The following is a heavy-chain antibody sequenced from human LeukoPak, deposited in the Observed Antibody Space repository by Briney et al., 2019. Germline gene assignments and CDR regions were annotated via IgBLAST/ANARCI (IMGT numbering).Heavy chain of an antibody. CDR1: GGSFSSYY. J-gene: IGHJ5*02. D-gene: IGHD1-7*01. CDR3: ARANWNYVWWFDP. Sequence: SETLSLTCAVYGGSFSSYYWSWIRQPPGKGLEWIGYIYYSGSTNYNPSLKSRVTISVDTSKNQFSLKLSSVTAADTAVYYCARANWNYVWWFDPWGQGTLVTVSS. V-gene: IGHV4-59*01. CDR2: IYYSGST.